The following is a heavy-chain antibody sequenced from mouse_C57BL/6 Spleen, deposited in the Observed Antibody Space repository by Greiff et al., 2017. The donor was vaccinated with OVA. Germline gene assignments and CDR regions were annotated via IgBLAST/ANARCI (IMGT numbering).Heavy chain of an antibody. CDR1: GFTFSSYA. V-gene: IGHV5-4*01. D-gene: IGHD2-12*01. CDR2: ISDGGSYT. Sequence: EVQLVESGGGLVKPGGSLKLSCAASGFTFSSYAMSWVRQTPEKRLEWVATISDGGSYTYYPDNVKGRFTISRDNAKNNLYLQMSHLKSEDTAMYYCARGDLRRNFFAYWGQGTLVTVSA. CDR3: ARGDLRRNFFAY. J-gene: IGHJ3*01.